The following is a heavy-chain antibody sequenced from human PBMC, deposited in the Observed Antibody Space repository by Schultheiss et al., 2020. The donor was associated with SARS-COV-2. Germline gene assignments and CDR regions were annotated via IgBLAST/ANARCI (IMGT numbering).Heavy chain of an antibody. Sequence: GGSLRLSCAASGFTFDDYAMHWVRQAPGKGLEWVSSISSSSSYIYYADSVKGRFTISRDNAKNSLYLQMNSLRAEDTAVYYCAILAGITMVRGVIKDHYYYYGMDVWGQGTTVTVSS. V-gene: IGHV3-21*01. D-gene: IGHD3-10*01. CDR1: GFTFDDYA. CDR2: ISSSSSYI. J-gene: IGHJ6*02. CDR3: AILAGITMVRGVIKDHYYYYGMDV.